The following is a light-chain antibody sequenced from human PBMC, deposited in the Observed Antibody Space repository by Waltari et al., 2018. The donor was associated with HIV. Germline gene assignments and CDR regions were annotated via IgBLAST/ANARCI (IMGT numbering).Light chain of an antibody. J-gene: IGLJ2*01. CDR1: SSNIGGNY. Sequence: QSVLTQPPSASGTPGQRVAIPCSASSSNIGGNYVYWYQHLPGTAPKLLLYRNNQRPPGVPDRFSGSKSGTSASLAISGLRSEDEADYYCAAWGNSLSLLFGGGTKLTVL. CDR3: AAWGNSLSLL. V-gene: IGLV1-47*01. CDR2: RNN.